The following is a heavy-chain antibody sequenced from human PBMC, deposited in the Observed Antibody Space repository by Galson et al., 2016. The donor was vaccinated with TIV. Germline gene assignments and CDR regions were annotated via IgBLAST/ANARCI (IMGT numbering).Heavy chain of an antibody. D-gene: IGHD3-10*02. Sequence: SLRLSCAASGFNFNNYWMHWVRQAPGMGLVWVSRINNDGSRTAYADSVNFRFTISRDNAKNTLFLQMNSLRADDTALYYCARGLYEEYSVGLDSWGQGTLVTVSS. CDR3: ARGLYEEYSVGLDS. J-gene: IGHJ4*02. CDR2: INNDGSRT. V-gene: IGHV3-74*01. CDR1: GFNFNNYW.